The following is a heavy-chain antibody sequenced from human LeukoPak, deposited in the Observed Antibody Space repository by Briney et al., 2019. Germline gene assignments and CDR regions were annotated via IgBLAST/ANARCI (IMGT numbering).Heavy chain of an antibody. V-gene: IGHV4-34*01. CDR3: ARGGYYDSSALYYY. J-gene: IGHJ4*02. D-gene: IGHD3-22*01. CDR2: INHSGST. CDR1: GGSFSGYY. Sequence: PSETLSLTCAVYGGSFSGYYWSWIRQPPGKGLEWIGEINHSGSTNYNPSLKSRVTISVDTSKNQFSLKLSSVTAADTAVYYCARGGYYDSSALYYYWGQGTLVTVSS.